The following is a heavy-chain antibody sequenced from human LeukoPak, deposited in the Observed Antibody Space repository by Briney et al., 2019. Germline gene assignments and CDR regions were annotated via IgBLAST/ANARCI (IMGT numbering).Heavy chain of an antibody. V-gene: IGHV4-30-4*08. J-gene: IGHJ4*02. CDR2: IYYSGST. D-gene: IGHD2-2*01. Sequence: SQTLSLTCTVSGGSISSGDYYWSWIRQPPGKGLEWIGYIYYSGSTYYNPSLKSRVTISVDTSKNQFSLKLSSVTAADTAVYYCARVSLVPAAMVYWGQGTLATVSS. CDR1: GGSISSGDYY. CDR3: ARVSLVPAAMVY.